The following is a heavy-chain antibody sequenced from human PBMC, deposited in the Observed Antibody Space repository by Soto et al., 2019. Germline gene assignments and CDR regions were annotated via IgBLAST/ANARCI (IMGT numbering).Heavy chain of an antibody. V-gene: IGHV3-11*05. CDR3: ARELPTYGDPKGSGY. Sequence: QVQLVESGGGLVKPGGSLRLSCAASGFTFSDYYMSCIRQAPGKGLEWVSYISSSSSYTNYADSVKGRFTISRDNAKNSLYLQMNSLRAEDTAVYYCARELPTYGDPKGSGYWGQGTLVTVSS. CDR1: GFTFSDYY. CDR2: ISSSSSYT. J-gene: IGHJ4*02. D-gene: IGHD4-17*01.